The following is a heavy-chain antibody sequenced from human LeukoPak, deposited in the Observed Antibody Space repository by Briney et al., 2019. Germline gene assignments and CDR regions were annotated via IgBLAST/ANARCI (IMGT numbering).Heavy chain of an antibody. CDR2: IYYSGST. J-gene: IGHJ4*02. CDR1: GGSISSYY. CDR3: ARVRSIAARYFDY. Sequence: SETLFLXCTVSGGSISSYYWSWIRQPPGKGLEWIGYIYYSGSTNYNPSFKSRVTISVDTSKNQFSLKLSSVTAADTAVYYCARVRSIAARYFDYWGQGTLVTVSS. V-gene: IGHV4-59*01. D-gene: IGHD6-6*01.